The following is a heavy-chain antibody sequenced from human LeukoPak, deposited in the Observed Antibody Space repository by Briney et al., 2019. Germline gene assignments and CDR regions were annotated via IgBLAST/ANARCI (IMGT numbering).Heavy chain of an antibody. J-gene: IGHJ4*02. V-gene: IGHV1-2*06. D-gene: IGHD6-13*01. CDR2: INPNSGGT. CDR3: AVGSSWYYFGY. Sequence: GASVKVSCKASGGTFSSYAISWVRQAPGQGLEWMGRINPNSGGTNYAQKFQGRVTMTRDTSISTAYMELSRLRSDDTAVYYCAVGSSWYYFGYWGQGTLVTVSS. CDR1: GGTFSSYA.